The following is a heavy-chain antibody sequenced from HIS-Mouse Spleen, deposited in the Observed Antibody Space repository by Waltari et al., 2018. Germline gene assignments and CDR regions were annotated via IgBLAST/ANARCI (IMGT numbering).Heavy chain of an antibody. D-gene: IGHD3-9*01. V-gene: IGHV3-15*01. CDR1: GFTFSNAW. Sequence: EVQLVESGGGLVKPGGSLRLSCAASGFTFSNAWMSWVRQVPGKGLEWVGRIKSKNDGGTTDYAAPVKGRFTISRDDSKNTLYLQMNSLKTEDTAVYYCIATTGYWGQGTLVTVSS. CDR2: IKSKNDGGTT. J-gene: IGHJ4*02. CDR3: IATTGY.